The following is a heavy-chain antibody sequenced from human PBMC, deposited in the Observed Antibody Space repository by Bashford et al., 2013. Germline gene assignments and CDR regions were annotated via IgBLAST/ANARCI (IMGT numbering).Heavy chain of an antibody. J-gene: IGHJ4*03. D-gene: IGHD4-17*01. V-gene: IGHV2-70*11. Sequence: SGPTLVKPTETLTLTCTFSGFSLATTTTTGMSVGWVRQTPGKALEWLARIDWDEDKYYNTALDTRLTISKDASKNQVVLSMTSMDPMDTATYFCARIPDYGDYHYFFDYWARDPGHRLL. CDR2: IDWDEDK. CDR3: ARIPDYGDYHYFFDY. CDR1: GFSLATTTTTGMS.